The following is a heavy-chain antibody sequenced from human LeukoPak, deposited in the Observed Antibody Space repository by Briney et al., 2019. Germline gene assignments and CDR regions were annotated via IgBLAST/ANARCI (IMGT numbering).Heavy chain of an antibody. CDR3: AKEVVPAALDNWFDP. V-gene: IGHV3-23*01. Sequence: GGSLRLSCTTSGFTFSSSAMSRVRQAPGKGLEWVSSITSSSIHTFYADSVKGRFTISRDNAKNTLYLQMNSLRAEDTAVYYCAKEVVPAALDNWFDPWGQGTLVTVSS. J-gene: IGHJ5*02. CDR2: ITSSSIHT. D-gene: IGHD2-2*01. CDR1: GFTFSSSA.